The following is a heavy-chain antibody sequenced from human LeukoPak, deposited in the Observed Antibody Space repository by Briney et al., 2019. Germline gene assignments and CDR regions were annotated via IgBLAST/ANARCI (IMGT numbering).Heavy chain of an antibody. J-gene: IGHJ3*02. D-gene: IGHD1-26*01. Sequence: SETLSLTCTVSGGSISSYYWSWIRQPPGKGLEWIGYIYYSGSTNYNPSLKSRVTISVDTSKNQFSLKLSSVTAADTAVYYCAREWERPLRAFDIWGQGTMVTVSS. V-gene: IGHV4-59*01. CDR3: AREWERPLRAFDI. CDR2: IYYSGST. CDR1: GGSISSYY.